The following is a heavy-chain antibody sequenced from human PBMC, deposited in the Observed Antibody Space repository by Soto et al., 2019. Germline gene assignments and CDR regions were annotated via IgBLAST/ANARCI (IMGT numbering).Heavy chain of an antibody. D-gene: IGHD3-10*01. CDR3: ARGWFGEIIDY. CDR2: IIANNGNT. J-gene: IGHJ4*02. V-gene: IGHV1-18*01. Sequence: GASVKVSCKASGGTFSSYAISWVRQAPGQGLEWMGWIIANNGNTNYAQKLQGRVTMTTDTSTSTAYMELRSLRSDDTAVYYCARGWFGEIIDYWGQGTLVTVSS. CDR1: GGTFSSYA.